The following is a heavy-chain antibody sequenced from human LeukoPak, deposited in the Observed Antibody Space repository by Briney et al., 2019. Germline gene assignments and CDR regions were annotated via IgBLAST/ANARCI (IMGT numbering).Heavy chain of an antibody. CDR3: ARWGVDYGGNSASWIDP. Sequence: SVKVSCKASGGTFSSYAISWVRQAPGQGLEWMGGIIPIFGTANYAQKFQGRVTITTDESTSTAYMELSSLRSEDTAVYYCARWGVDYGGNSASWIDPWGQGTLVTVSS. D-gene: IGHD4-23*01. CDR1: GGTFSSYA. V-gene: IGHV1-69*05. J-gene: IGHJ5*02. CDR2: IIPIFGTA.